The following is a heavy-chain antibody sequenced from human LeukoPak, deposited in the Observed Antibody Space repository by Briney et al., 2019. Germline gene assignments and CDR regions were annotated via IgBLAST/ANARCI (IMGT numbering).Heavy chain of an antibody. CDR2: ISSSSSYI. D-gene: IGHD2-8*01. Sequence: LEWVSSISSSSSYIYYADSVKGRFTISRDNAKNSLYLQMNSLRAEDTAVYYCARVTGYCTDWGQGTLVTVSS. J-gene: IGHJ4*02. CDR3: ARVTGYCTD. V-gene: IGHV3-21*01.